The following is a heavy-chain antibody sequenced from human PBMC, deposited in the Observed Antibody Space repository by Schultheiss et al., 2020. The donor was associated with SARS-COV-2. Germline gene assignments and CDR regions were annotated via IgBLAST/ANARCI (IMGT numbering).Heavy chain of an antibody. CDR3: ARARCSSTTCLRGIGYYFDY. CDR1: GFTFSSYW. D-gene: IGHD2-2*01. CDR2: IKQDGSEK. Sequence: GGSLRLSCAASGFTFSSYWMSWVRQAPGKGLEWVANIKQDGSEKYYVDSVKGRFTISRDNAKNSLYLQMNSLRDEDTAVYYCARARCSSTTCLRGIGYYFDYWGQGALVTVSS. J-gene: IGHJ4*02. V-gene: IGHV3-7*01.